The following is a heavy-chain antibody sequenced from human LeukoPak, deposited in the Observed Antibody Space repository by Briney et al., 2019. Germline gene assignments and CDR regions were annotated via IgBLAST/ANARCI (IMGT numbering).Heavy chain of an antibody. D-gene: IGHD2-15*01. CDR1: GFTLSNYW. J-gene: IGHJ4*02. CDR3: ARAVGGLLDY. V-gene: IGHV3-74*01. Sequence: GGSLRLSCAVSGFTLSNYWIHWVRQAPGKGLVWVSLVSSDGATTTYADSVKGRFTISRDNVKSTVHLQMSSLGAEDTAVYYCARAVGGLLDYWGQGSLVTVSS. CDR2: VSSDGATT.